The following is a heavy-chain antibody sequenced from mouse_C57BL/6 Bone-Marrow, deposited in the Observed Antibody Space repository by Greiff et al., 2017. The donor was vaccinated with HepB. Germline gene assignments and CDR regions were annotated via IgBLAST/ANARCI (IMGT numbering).Heavy chain of an antibody. CDR2: ISSGGDYI. CDR3: TRDLGRGDAMDY. V-gene: IGHV5-9-1*02. D-gene: IGHD4-1*01. CDR1: GFTFSSYA. Sequence: EVQVVESGEGLVKPGGSLKLSCAASGFTFSSYAMSWVRQTPEKRLEWVAYISSGGDYIYYADTVKGRFTISRDNARNTLYLQMSSLKSEDTAMYYCTRDLGRGDAMDYWGQGTSVTVSS. J-gene: IGHJ4*01.